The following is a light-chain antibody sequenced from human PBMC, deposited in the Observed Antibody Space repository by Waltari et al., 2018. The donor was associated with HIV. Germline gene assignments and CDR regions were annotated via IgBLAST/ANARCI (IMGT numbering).Light chain of an antibody. J-gene: IGLJ2*01. CDR3: CSYAGSSTFVV. Sequence: QSALTQPASVSGSPGQSITISCTGTSSDVGRYYLVSWYQQHPGKAPKLMIYEVSKRPSWVSNRFSGSKSGNTASLTISGLQAEDEADYYCCSYAGSSTFVVFGGGTKLTVL. CDR2: EVS. V-gene: IGLV2-23*02. CDR1: SSDVGRYYL.